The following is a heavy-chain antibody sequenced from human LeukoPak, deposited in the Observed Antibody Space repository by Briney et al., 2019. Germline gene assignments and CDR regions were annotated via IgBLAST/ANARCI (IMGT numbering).Heavy chain of an antibody. J-gene: IGHJ6*03. Sequence: SVKVSCKASGGTFSSYAISWVRQAPGQGLEWMGGIIPIFGTANYAQKFQGRVTITADESTSTAYMELSRLRSDDTAVYYCARDGGERVVVVPMDVWGKGTTVTVSS. CDR1: GGTFSSYA. D-gene: IGHD2-2*01. V-gene: IGHV1-69*01. CDR2: IIPIFGTA. CDR3: ARDGGERVVVVPMDV.